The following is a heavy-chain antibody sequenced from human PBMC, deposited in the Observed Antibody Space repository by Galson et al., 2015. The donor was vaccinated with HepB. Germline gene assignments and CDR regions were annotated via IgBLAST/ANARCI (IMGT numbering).Heavy chain of an antibody. V-gene: IGHV3-33*01. CDR3: ARDRTYCGSPSCSRMGPNY. Sequence: SLRLSCATSGFTSTKYGMHWARQAPGKGLEWVALIWSDGSDKNYAASVKGRFTISRDNSKNTVSLQMDSLRAEDTAVYYCARDRTYCGSPSCSRMGPNYWGQGTLVTVSS. J-gene: IGHJ4*02. D-gene: IGHD2-2*01. CDR2: IWSDGSDK. CDR1: GFTSTKYG.